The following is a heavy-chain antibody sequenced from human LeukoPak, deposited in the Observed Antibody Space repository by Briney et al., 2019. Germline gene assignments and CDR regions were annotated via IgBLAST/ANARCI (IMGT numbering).Heavy chain of an antibody. V-gene: IGHV3-23*01. CDR1: GFTFSSYA. CDR3: ANRFLGYSSGPGQNDY. J-gene: IGHJ4*02. D-gene: IGHD6-25*01. Sequence: GGSLRLSCAASGFTFSSYAMSWVRQAPGKGLEWVSAISGSGGSTYYADSVKGRFTISRDNSKNTLYLQMNSLRAEDTAVYYCANRFLGYSSGPGQNDYWGQGTLVTVSS. CDR2: ISGSGGST.